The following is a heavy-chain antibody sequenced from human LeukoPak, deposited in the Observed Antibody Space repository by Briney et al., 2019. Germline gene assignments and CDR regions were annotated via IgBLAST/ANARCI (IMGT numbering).Heavy chain of an antibody. CDR2: ISYDGSNK. V-gene: IGHV3-30-3*01. CDR3: ARDQWKYGSSEPD. CDR1: GFTFSSYA. J-gene: IGHJ4*02. D-gene: IGHD3-22*01. Sequence: PGGSLRLSCAVSGFTFSSYAMHWVRQAPGKGLEWVAVISYDGSNKYYADSVKGRFTISRDNSKNTLYLQMNSLRAEDTAMYYCARDQWKYGSSEPDWGQGTLVTVSS.